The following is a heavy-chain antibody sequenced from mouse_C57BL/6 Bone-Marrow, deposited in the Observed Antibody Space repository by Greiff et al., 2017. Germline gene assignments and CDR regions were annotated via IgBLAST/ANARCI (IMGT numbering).Heavy chain of an antibody. CDR3: ARSFYYYGGEGFAY. Sequence: QVQLQQPGAELVKPGASVKLSCKASGYTFTSYWMHWVKQRPGRGLEWIGRSDPNSGGTKYNEKFKSKATLTVDKPSSTAYMQLSSLTSEDAAVYYCARSFYYYGGEGFAYWGQGTLVTVSA. J-gene: IGHJ3*01. CDR1: GYTFTSYW. D-gene: IGHD1-1*02. CDR2: SDPNSGGT. V-gene: IGHV1-72*01.